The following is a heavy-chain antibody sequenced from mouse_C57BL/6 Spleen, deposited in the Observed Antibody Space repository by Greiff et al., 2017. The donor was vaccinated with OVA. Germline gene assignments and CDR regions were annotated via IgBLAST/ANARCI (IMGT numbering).Heavy chain of an antibody. CDR1: GYTFTSYW. CDR3: ARRGGEGDAMDY. Sequence: QVQLQQPGAELVKPGASVKLSCKASGYTFTSYWMHWVKQRPGQGLEWIGMIHPNSGSTNYNEKFKSKATLTVDKSSSTAYMQLSSRTSEDSAVYYCARRGGEGDAMDYWGQGTSVTVSS. V-gene: IGHV1-64*01. CDR2: IHPNSGST. J-gene: IGHJ4*01.